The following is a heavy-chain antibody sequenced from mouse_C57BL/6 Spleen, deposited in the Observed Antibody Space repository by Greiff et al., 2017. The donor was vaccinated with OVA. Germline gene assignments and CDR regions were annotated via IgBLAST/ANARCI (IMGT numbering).Heavy chain of an antibody. CDR1: GYSFTGYF. Sequence: EVKLQESGPELVKPGDSVKISCKASGYSFTGYFMNWVMQSHGKSLEWIGRINPYNGDTFYNQKFKGKATLTVDKSSSTAHMELRSLTSEDSAVYYCATGSPFDYWGQGTTLTVSS. V-gene: IGHV1-20*01. CDR3: ATGSPFDY. J-gene: IGHJ2*01. D-gene: IGHD1-1*01. CDR2: INPYNGDT.